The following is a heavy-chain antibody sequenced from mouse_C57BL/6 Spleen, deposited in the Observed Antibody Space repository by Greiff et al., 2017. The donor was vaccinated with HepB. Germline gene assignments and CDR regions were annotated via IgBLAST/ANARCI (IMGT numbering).Heavy chain of an antibody. Sequence: EVKLMESGGGLVKPGGSLKLSCAASGFTFSDYGMHWVRQAPEKGLEWVAYISSGSSTIYYADTVKGRFTISRENAKNTLFLQMTSLRSEDTAMYYCAKGPPYDYDGAWFAYWGQGTLVTVSA. CDR2: ISSGSSTI. J-gene: IGHJ3*01. CDR1: GFTFSDYG. D-gene: IGHD2-4*01. V-gene: IGHV5-17*01. CDR3: AKGPPYDYDGAWFAY.